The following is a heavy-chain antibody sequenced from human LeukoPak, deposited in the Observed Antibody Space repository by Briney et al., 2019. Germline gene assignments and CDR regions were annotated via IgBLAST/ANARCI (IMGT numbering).Heavy chain of an antibody. D-gene: IGHD6-13*01. V-gene: IGHV3-23*01. CDR1: GLTFSSYS. CDR2: ISASGGDT. CDR3: AKDAAGPEY. J-gene: IGHJ4*02. Sequence: PGGSLRLSCVVSGLTFSSYSMSWVRQAPGKGLEWVSGISASGGDTWYPDSVKGRFTISRDNSKNTLFLQMSRLRVEDTAIYYCAKDAAGPEYWGQGTGVSVSS.